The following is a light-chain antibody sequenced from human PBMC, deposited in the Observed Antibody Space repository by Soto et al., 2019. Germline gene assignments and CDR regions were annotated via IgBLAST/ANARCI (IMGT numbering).Light chain of an antibody. Sequence: ELVLTQSPGTLSLSPGERVALSCRASQSVRGSYLAWYQQKPGQAPRLLIYEASRRAPGIPDRFSGSGSGTDFILTISRLEPEDLAVYYCQQHETLITFGQGTRLEIK. V-gene: IGKV3-20*01. CDR1: QSVRGSY. CDR2: EAS. CDR3: QQHETLIT. J-gene: IGKJ5*01.